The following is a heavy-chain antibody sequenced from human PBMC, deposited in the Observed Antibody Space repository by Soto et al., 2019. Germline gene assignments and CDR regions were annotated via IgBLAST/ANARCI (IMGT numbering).Heavy chain of an antibody. V-gene: IGHV5-10-1*01. CDR3: ARYPSGYSASTYSSGRDV. CDR1: GYSFTSYW. D-gene: IGHD3-22*01. CDR2: IDPSDSYT. Sequence: GESLKISCKGSGYSFTSYWISWVRQMPGKGLEWMGRIDPSDSYTNYSPSFQGHVTISADKSISTAYLQWSSLKASDTAMYYCARYPSGYSASTYSSGRDVWGQGTTVTVSS. J-gene: IGHJ6*02.